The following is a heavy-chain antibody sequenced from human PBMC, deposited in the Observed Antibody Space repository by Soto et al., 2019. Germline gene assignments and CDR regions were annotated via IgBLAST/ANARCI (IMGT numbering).Heavy chain of an antibody. V-gene: IGHV3-7*05. CDR3: EKRAWRDISGISDL. CDR2: INQDGSEK. Sequence: PWGSLRLSCSTSGFTFSYSWLNWVRQAPGRGLEWVANINQDGSEKYYADSVKGRFTISRDNSKNTLYLQMNSLRAEDSAVYHCEKRAWRDISGISDLWVKGNLVTVS. D-gene: IGHD3-10*01. J-gene: IGHJ1*01. CDR1: GFTFSYSW.